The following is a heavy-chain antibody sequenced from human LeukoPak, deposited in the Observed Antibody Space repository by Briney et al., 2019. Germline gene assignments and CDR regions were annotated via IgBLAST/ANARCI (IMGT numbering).Heavy chain of an antibody. V-gene: IGHV1-2*02. Sequence: ASVKVSCKASGYTFTGYYMHWVRQAPGQGLEWMGWINPNSGGTNYAQKFQGRVTMTGDTSISTAYMELSRLRSDDTAVYYCARHARAAGRVDYWGQGTLVTVSS. CDR3: ARHARAAGRVDY. CDR1: GYTFTGYY. CDR2: INPNSGGT. J-gene: IGHJ4*02. D-gene: IGHD1-26*01.